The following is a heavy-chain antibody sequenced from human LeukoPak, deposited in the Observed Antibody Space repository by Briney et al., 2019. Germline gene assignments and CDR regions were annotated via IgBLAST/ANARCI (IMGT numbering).Heavy chain of an antibody. V-gene: IGHV3-30*02. J-gene: IGHJ4*02. D-gene: IGHD3-10*01. CDR2: IRSDGYTK. Sequence: GGSLRLSCAASGFTFSASGMHWVRQAPGKGLEWVAFIRSDGYTKYYADSVKGRFTISRDNSKNTLYLQMNSLRAEDTAVYYCAKEEGTMVRGVNEGIDYWGQGTLVTVSS. CDR1: GFTFSASG. CDR3: AKEEGTMVRGVNEGIDY.